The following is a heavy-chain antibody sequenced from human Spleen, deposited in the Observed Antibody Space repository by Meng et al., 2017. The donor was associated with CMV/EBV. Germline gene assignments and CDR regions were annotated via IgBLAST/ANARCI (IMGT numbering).Heavy chain of an antibody. CDR3: AKDMYSSSWYVYYYYGMDV. CDR2: ISWNSGSI. V-gene: IGHV3-9*01. J-gene: IGHJ6*02. CDR1: GFTFDDYV. D-gene: IGHD6-13*01. Sequence: GGSLRLSCAAAGFTFDDYVMHWVRQAPGKGLEWVSGISWNSGSIGYADSVKGRFTISRDNAKNSLYLQMNSLRGEDTALYYCAKDMYSSSWYVYYYYGMDVWGQGTTVTVSS.